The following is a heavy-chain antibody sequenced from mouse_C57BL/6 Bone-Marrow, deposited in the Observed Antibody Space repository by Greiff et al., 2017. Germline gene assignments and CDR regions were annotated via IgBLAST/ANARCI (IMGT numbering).Heavy chain of an antibody. CDR3: ARRTTVVATTMDY. CDR2: IYPGSGST. CDR1: GYTFTSYW. V-gene: IGHV1-55*01. D-gene: IGHD1-1*01. Sequence: VKLQQPGAELVKPGASVKMSCKASGYTFTSYWITWVKQRPGQGLEWIGDIYPGSGSTNYNEKFKSKATLTVDTSSSTAYMQLSSLTSEDSAVYYCARRTTVVATTMDYWGQGTSVTVSS. J-gene: IGHJ4*01.